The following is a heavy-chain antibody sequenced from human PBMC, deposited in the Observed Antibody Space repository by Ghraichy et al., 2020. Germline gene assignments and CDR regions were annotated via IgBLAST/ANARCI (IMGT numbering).Heavy chain of an antibody. D-gene: IGHD1-1*01. J-gene: IGHJ4*02. Sequence: GGSLRLSCAASGFTFSNAWMSWVRQAPGKGLEWVGRIKSKTDGGTTDYAAPVKGRFSISRDDSKNTLFLQMYSLKNEDTAVYYCATGAYNWNDFGHWGQGTLVTVSS. V-gene: IGHV3-15*01. CDR3: ATGAYNWNDFGH. CDR2: IKSKTDGGTT. CDR1: GFTFSNAW.